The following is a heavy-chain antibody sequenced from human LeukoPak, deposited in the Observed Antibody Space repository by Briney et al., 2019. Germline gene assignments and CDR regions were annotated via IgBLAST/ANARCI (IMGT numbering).Heavy chain of an antibody. CDR2: IIPIFGTA. Sequence: ASVKVSCKASGGTFSSYAISWVRQAPGQGLEWMGGIIPIFGTANYAQKFQGRVTITADESTSTAYMELSSLRSEDTAVYYCASNFDWAPYYFDYWGQGTLVTVSS. J-gene: IGHJ4*02. CDR1: GGTFSSYA. V-gene: IGHV1-69*13. D-gene: IGHD3-9*01. CDR3: ASNFDWAPYYFDY.